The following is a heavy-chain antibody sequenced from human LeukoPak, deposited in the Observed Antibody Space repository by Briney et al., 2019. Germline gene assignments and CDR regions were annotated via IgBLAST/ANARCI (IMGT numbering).Heavy chain of an antibody. CDR2: INHSGST. V-gene: IGHV4-34*01. Sequence: SETLSLTCAVYVGSFTGYYWSWIRQPPGEGLEWIGEINHSGSTNYNPSLKSRVTISVDTSKDQFSLKLSPVTAADTAVYYCARGPSDGYNSPFDYRGQGTLVTVSS. CDR1: VGSFTGYY. CDR3: ARGPSDGYNSPFDY. J-gene: IGHJ4*02. D-gene: IGHD5-24*01.